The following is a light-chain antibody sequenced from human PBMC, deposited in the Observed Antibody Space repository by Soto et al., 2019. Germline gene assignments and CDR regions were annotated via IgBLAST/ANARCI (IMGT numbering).Light chain of an antibody. V-gene: IGKV1-27*01. J-gene: IGKJ3*01. CDR3: QKHSSAPFT. CDR2: GAS. CDR1: QGISNN. Sequence: DFQMTQSPSSLSSSVGDRVTITCRASQGISNNLAWYQQKPGKDPKLLIYGASTWQSGVTSRFSGSGSGTDFTLTISNLQPEDFATYYCQKHSSAPFTFGPGTKVDIK.